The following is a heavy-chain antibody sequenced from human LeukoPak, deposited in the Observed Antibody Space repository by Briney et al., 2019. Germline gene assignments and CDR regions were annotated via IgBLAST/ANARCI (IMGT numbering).Heavy chain of an antibody. V-gene: IGHV5-51*01. CDR3: ARHQQQLCADY. Sequence: GESLKISCKASGYSFTSHWIVRVRQMPGKGLEWMGIIYPGDSDTRYSPSFQGQVTISADKSISTAYLQWRSLKASDTAMYYCARHQQQLCADYWGQGTLVTVSS. J-gene: IGHJ4*02. CDR1: GYSFTSHW. D-gene: IGHD6-13*01. CDR2: IYPGDSDT.